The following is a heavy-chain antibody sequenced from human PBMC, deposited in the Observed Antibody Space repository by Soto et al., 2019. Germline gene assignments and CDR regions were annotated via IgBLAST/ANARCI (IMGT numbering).Heavy chain of an antibody. Sequence: QVQLVQSGAEVKRPGASVKVSCKASGYTFTGYYIHWVRQAPGQGLEYMGWINPHSGATNFAQNFQGRVTVTRDTSISTAYMEVSRPRSDDTAVYYCARQISGDSDTFDVWGQGTVVTVSS. J-gene: IGHJ3*01. D-gene: IGHD2-21*02. V-gene: IGHV1-2*02. CDR2: INPHSGAT. CDR1: GYTFTGYY. CDR3: ARQISGDSDTFDV.